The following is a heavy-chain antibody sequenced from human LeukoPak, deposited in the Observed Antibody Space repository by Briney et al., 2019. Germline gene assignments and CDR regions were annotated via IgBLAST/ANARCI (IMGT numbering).Heavy chain of an antibody. V-gene: IGHV3-23*01. CDR2: ISNNGGYT. CDR3: AKQLGYCSDGSCYFPY. Sequence: GGSLRLSCTASGFTFSSSAMSWVRQAPGKGLEWVSAISNNGGYTYYADSVQGRFTISRDNSKSTLCLQMNSLRAEDTAVYYCAKQLGYCSDGSCYFPYWGQGTLVTVSS. CDR1: GFTFSSSA. D-gene: IGHD2-15*01. J-gene: IGHJ4*02.